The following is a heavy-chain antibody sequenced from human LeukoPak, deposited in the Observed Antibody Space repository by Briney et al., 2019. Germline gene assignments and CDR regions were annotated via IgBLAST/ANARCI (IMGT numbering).Heavy chain of an antibody. CDR1: GFTFSTYI. CDR2: ISSSSSTI. Sequence: GGSLRLSCAASGFTFSTYIMNWVRQAPGKGLEWVSYISSSSSTIYYADSVKGRFTISRDNAKNSLYLQMNSLRAEDTAVYYCARFMVRGFDYWGQGTLVTVSS. V-gene: IGHV3-48*01. D-gene: IGHD3-10*01. J-gene: IGHJ4*02. CDR3: ARFMVRGFDY.